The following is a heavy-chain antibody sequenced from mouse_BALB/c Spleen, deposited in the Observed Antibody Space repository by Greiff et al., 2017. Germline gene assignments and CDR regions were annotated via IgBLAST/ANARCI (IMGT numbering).Heavy chain of an antibody. D-gene: IGHD2-1*01. V-gene: IGHV3-8*02. CDR1: GDSITSGY. CDR2: ISYSGST. Sequence: ESGPSLVKPSQTLSLTCSVTGDSITSGYWNWIRKFPGNKLEYMGYISYSGSTYYNPSLKSRISITRDTSKNQYYLQLNSVTTEDTATYYCARSNYGNFLYYFDYWGQGTTLTVSS. CDR3: ARSNYGNFLYYFDY. J-gene: IGHJ2*01.